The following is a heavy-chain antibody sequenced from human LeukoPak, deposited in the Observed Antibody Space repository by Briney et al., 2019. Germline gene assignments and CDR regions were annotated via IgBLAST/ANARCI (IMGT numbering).Heavy chain of an antibody. J-gene: IGHJ6*02. Sequence: PGGSLRLSCAASGFTFSSYAMSWFRQAPGKGLEWVGFIRSKAYGGTTEYAASVKGRFTISRDDSKSIAYLQMNSLKTEDTAVYYCTRDRDTATYYYYGMDVWGQGTTVTVSS. CDR3: TRDRDTATYYYYGMDV. CDR2: IRSKAYGGTT. CDR1: GFTFSSYA. D-gene: IGHD5-18*01. V-gene: IGHV3-49*03.